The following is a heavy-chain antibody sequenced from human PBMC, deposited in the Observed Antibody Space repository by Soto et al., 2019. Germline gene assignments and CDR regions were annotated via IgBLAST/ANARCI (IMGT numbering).Heavy chain of an antibody. CDR3: ARGMSTVTTLDY. J-gene: IGHJ4*02. CDR1: AGSISRGGYS. CDR2: IYHSGST. Sequence: SETLSLTCAVSAGSISRGGYSWSCIRQPPGKGLEWVGYIYHSGSTYYNPSLKSRVTISVDRSKNQFSLKLSSVTAADTAVYYCARGMSTVTTLDYWGKGIMVTVSS. V-gene: IGHV4-30-2*01. D-gene: IGHD4-4*01.